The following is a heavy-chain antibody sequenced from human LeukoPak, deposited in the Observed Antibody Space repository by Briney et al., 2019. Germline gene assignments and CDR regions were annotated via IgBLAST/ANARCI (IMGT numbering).Heavy chain of an antibody. D-gene: IGHD3-16*01. Sequence: GGSLRLSCAASGFTFSSYGMHWVRQAPGKGLEWVAVISYDGSNKYYADSVKGRFTISRDTSKNTLYLQMNSLRAEDTAVYYCAIGWGGDAFDIWGQGTMVTVSS. CDR1: GFTFSSYG. J-gene: IGHJ3*02. CDR2: ISYDGSNK. CDR3: AIGWGGDAFDI. V-gene: IGHV3-30*03.